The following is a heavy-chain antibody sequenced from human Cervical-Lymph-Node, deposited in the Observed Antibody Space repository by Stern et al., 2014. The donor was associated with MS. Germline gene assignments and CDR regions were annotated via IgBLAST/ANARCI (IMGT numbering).Heavy chain of an antibody. CDR3: AHSRVKYCRGGTCYSSLFDY. D-gene: IGHD2-15*01. CDR2: IYWEDDK. V-gene: IGHV2-5*02. J-gene: IGHJ4*02. CDR1: GFSVATAGVG. Sequence: QITLKESGPTLVKPTQTVTLTCTLSGFSVATAGVGVGWIRQPPGKALEWLAPIYWEDDKLYSPSLKNRLTIIKDTSKNQVVLTMTNVDPVDTATYYCAHSRVKYCRGGTCYSSLFDYWGQGTLVTVSS.